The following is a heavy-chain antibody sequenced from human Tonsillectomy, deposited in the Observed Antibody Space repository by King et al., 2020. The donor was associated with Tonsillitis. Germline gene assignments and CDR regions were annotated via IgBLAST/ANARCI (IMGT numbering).Heavy chain of an antibody. Sequence: VQLQQWGAGLLKPSETLSLTCAVYGGSFSGYFWSWIRQPPGKGLEWIGEINHSGVTNYNPSLTSRVTISVDTSKNQFSLKLSSVTAADTAVYYCARGDSKYSYYYYYMDVWGKGTTVTVSS. V-gene: IGHV4-34*01. CDR2: INHSGVT. CDR3: ARGDSKYSYYYYYMDV. J-gene: IGHJ6*03. D-gene: IGHD4-11*01. CDR1: GGSFSGYF.